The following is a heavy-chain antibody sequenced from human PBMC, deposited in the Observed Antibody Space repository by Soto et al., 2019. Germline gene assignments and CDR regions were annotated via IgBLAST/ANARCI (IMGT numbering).Heavy chain of an antibody. CDR3: ARQIQLWLPWAN. Sequence: SETLSLTXTVSGGSISSYYWSWIRQPPGKGLEWIGYIYYSGSTNYNPSLKSRVTISVDTSKNQFSLKLSSVTAADTAVYYCARQIQLWLPWANWGQGTLVTVSS. J-gene: IGHJ4*02. V-gene: IGHV4-59*01. D-gene: IGHD5-18*01. CDR2: IYYSGST. CDR1: GGSISSYY.